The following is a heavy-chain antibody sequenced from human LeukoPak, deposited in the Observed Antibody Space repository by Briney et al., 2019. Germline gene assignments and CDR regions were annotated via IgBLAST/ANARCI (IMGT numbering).Heavy chain of an antibody. CDR3: ARDSSGYSLFDY. J-gene: IGHJ4*02. V-gene: IGHV5-51*01. Sequence: PGESLKISCKCSGYSFTTYWIAWVRQMPGKGLEWMGIIYPVDSDTRYTPSFQGEDSISAYTRISTAYLQWRSLKASDTAMYYCARDSSGYSLFDYWGQGTQVTVSS. CDR2: IYPVDSDT. CDR1: GYSFTTYW. D-gene: IGHD3-22*01.